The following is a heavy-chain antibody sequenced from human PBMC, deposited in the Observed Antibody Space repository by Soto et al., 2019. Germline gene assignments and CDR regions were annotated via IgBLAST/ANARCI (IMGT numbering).Heavy chain of an antibody. CDR2: TYYRSKWYS. J-gene: IGHJ4*02. Sequence: SQTLSLTFAISGDSVSSTSAALSWIRQSPSRGLEWLGRTYYRSKWYSDYAVSVKSRITINPDTSKNQFYLQLESVTPEDTAVYYCERGSYYSGWVWGQGTLVTVSS. V-gene: IGHV6-1*01. CDR1: GDSVSSTSAA. D-gene: IGHD6-19*01. CDR3: ERGSYYSGWV.